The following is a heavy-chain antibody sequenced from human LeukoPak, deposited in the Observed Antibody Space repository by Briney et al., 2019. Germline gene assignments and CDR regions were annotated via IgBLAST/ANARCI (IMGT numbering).Heavy chain of an antibody. CDR2: ISGSGGST. CDR3: ARGSYYDSSGDAFDI. D-gene: IGHD3-22*01. CDR1: GFTFSSYA. Sequence: GGSLRLSCAASGFTFSSYAMSWVRQAPGKGLEWVSAISGSGGSTYYADSVKGRFTMSRDNAKNSLYLHMNSLRAEDTAVFYCARGSYYDSSGDAFDIWGQGTMVTVSS. V-gene: IGHV3-23*01. J-gene: IGHJ3*02.